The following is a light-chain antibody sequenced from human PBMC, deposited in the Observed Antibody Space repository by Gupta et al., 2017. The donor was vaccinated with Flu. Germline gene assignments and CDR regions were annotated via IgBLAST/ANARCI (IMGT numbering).Light chain of an antibody. CDR1: QSVGRN. CDR3: HQYNNWPKT. V-gene: IGKV3-15*01. CDR2: GAS. J-gene: IGKJ1*01. Sequence: EKIMTQSPATLSVSPGESVTLSCTASQSVGRNVAWYQLKPGQPPRLLIYGASTTATDVPGRFSGSGSGTEFTLTITSLQSEDFAVYYGHQYNNWPKTFGQGTKV.